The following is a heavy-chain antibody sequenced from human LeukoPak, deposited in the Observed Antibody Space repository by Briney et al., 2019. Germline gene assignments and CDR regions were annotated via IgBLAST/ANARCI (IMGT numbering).Heavy chain of an antibody. CDR2: MNPHSGKT. Sequence: ASVKVSCKASGYTFTSHGINWVRQATGQGLEWMGWMNPHSGKTGYAQNFQGRVTMTRDTSISTAYMELSSLRSEDTAVYYCARLSSHYGDYKVDPWGQGTLVTVSS. D-gene: IGHD4-17*01. J-gene: IGHJ5*02. V-gene: IGHV1-8*02. CDR3: ARLSSHYGDYKVDP. CDR1: GYTFTSHG.